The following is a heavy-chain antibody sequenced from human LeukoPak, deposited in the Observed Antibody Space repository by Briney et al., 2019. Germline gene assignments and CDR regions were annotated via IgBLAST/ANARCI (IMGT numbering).Heavy chain of an antibody. Sequence: GGSLRLSCAASGFRFSDFAMNWVRQAPGKGLEWVAVISYDGSAKYNTDSVKGRFSISRDNSENTMYLQMNSLRGDDTAQYYCARSGFCTDSSCLHTSMFYYYMDVRGKGTTVTVSS. CDR2: ISYDGSAK. J-gene: IGHJ6*03. D-gene: IGHD6-13*01. CDR1: GFRFSDFA. V-gene: IGHV3-30-3*01. CDR3: ARSGFCTDSSCLHTSMFYYYMDV.